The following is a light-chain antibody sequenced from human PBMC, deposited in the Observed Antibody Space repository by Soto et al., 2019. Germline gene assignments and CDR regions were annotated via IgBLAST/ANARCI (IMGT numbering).Light chain of an antibody. V-gene: IGKV1-39*01. Sequence: DIQMTQFPSSLSASVGDRITITCRASQTIRNYLNWFQQKPGKAPQLLIYAASSLQTGVPSRFTGSVSGAEFTLTISSLQPEDTATYYCQQTYNVPQTYGQGTKVEIK. J-gene: IGKJ1*01. CDR3: QQTYNVPQT. CDR2: AAS. CDR1: QTIRNY.